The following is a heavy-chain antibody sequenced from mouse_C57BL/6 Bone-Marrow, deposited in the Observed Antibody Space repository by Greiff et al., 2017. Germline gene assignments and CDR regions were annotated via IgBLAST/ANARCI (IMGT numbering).Heavy chain of an antibody. J-gene: IGHJ2*01. V-gene: IGHV5-6*01. CDR1: GFTFSSYG. D-gene: IGHD1-1*01. CDR3: ARQITSFDY. Sequence: EVQGVESGGDLVKPGGSLKLSCAASGFTFSSYGMSWVRQTPGKRLEWVATISSGGSYTYYPDSVKGRFTISRDNAKNTLYLQMSSLKSEDTAMYYCARQITSFDYWGQGTTLTVSS. CDR2: ISSGGSYT.